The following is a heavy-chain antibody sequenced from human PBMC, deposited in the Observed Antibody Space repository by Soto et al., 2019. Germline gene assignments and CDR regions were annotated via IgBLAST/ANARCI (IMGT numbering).Heavy chain of an antibody. D-gene: IGHD2-2*01. J-gene: IGHJ3*02. Sequence: EVQLVESGGDLVQPGGSLSLSCAASGFTFSGHWMHWVRQVPGKGPEWVSRINTDGGSSAYADSVKGRFAISRDNAKNSLYLQMNGLRAEDTAVYYWAREAGYCSRTSCYRRAFDTWGQGTTVTVSS. CDR1: GFTFSGHW. CDR3: AREAGYCSRTSCYRRAFDT. V-gene: IGHV3-74*03. CDR2: INTDGGSS.